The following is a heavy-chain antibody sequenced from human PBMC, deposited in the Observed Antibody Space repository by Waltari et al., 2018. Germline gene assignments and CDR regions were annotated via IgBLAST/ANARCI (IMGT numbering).Heavy chain of an antibody. CDR1: GGSISSGGYS. CDR3: ARTPYYYDSSGYYYDYYYYYYMDV. V-gene: IGHV4-30-2*01. D-gene: IGHD3-22*01. J-gene: IGHJ6*03. CDR2: IYHSGST. Sequence: QLQLQESGSGLVKPSQTLSLTCAVSGGSISSGGYSWSWIRQPPGKGLARIGYIYHSGSTYYNPSLKSRVTISVDRSKNQFSLKLSSVTAADTAVYYCARTPYYYDSSGYYYDYYYYYYMDVWGKGTTVTVSS.